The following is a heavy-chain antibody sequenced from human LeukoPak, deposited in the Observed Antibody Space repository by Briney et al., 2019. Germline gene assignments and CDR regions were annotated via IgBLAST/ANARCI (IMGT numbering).Heavy chain of an antibody. CDR3: ARWANWNHVH. V-gene: IGHV4-59*01. Sequence: SETLSLTCTVSGGSISPYYGSWIRQPPGRGLEWIGYIYHDGSTNYNPSLKSRVTISVDTAKNQFSLKLTPVTAADTAVYYCARWANWNHVHWGQGTLVTVSS. CDR2: IYHDGST. CDR1: GGSISPYY. J-gene: IGHJ4*02. D-gene: IGHD1-14*01.